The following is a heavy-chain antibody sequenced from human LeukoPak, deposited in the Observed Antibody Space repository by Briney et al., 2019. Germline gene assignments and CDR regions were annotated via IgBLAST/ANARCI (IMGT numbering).Heavy chain of an antibody. CDR3: ARDLGYCSGGSCYNWFDP. V-gene: IGHV1-69*13. CDR1: GGTFSSYA. J-gene: IGHJ5*02. CDR2: IIPIFGTA. D-gene: IGHD2-15*01. Sequence: SVKVSCKASGGTFSSYAISWVRQAPGQGLEWMGGIIPIFGTANYAQKFQGRVTITADESTSTAYMELSSLRSEDTAVYYCARDLGYCSGGSCYNWFDPWGQGTLVTVSS.